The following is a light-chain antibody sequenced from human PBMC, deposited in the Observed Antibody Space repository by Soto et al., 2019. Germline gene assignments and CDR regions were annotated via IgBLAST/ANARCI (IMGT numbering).Light chain of an antibody. Sequence: DIQMTQSPSTLSASVGDSVTITCRASQSIPSWLAWYKHKPGKRPELLIYKASSLEGGVPSRFSGSGSGTEFTLTISSLQPDDFATYYCQYYNSYSVTFGGGTKLEIK. J-gene: IGKJ4*01. V-gene: IGKV1-5*03. CDR2: KAS. CDR1: QSIPSW. CDR3: QYYNSYSVT.